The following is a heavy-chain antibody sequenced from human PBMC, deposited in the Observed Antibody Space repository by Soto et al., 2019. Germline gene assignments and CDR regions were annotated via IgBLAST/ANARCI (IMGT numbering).Heavy chain of an antibody. Sequence: ASVKVSCKASGYTFTNYGISWVRQAPGQGLEWMGWISAYNGNTNYAQKLQGRVTMTTDKSTSTAYMELSSLRSEDTAVYYCARLINVAVAGTRGWGDYYYYGMDVWGQGTTVTVSS. CDR2: ISAYNGNT. D-gene: IGHD6-19*01. CDR3: ARLINVAVAGTRGWGDYYYYGMDV. V-gene: IGHV1-18*01. J-gene: IGHJ6*02. CDR1: GYTFTNYG.